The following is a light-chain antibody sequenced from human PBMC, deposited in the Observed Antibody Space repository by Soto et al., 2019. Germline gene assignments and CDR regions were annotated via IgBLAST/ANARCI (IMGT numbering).Light chain of an antibody. CDR3: SSYTTSHVV. J-gene: IGLJ2*01. Sequence: QSALTQPPSASGSPGQSVTISCTGTSSDVGAYNYVSWYQQYTGKAPKLMIYDVSKRPSGVPDRFSGSKSGNTASLTVSGLRADDEAVYYCSSYTTSHVVFGGGTKVTVL. CDR2: DVS. CDR1: SSDVGAYNY. V-gene: IGLV2-8*01.